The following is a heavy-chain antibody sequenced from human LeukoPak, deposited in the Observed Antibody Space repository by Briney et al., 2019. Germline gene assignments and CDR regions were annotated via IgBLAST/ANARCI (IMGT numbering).Heavy chain of an antibody. CDR1: GFTFSSYA. V-gene: IGHV3-23*01. J-gene: IGHJ2*01. CDR2: ISGSGGST. D-gene: IGHD1-26*01. Sequence: GGSLRLSCAASGFTFSSYAMSWVRQAPGKGLEWVSAISGSGGSTYYADSVKGRFTISRDNSKNTLYLHMNTLRAEDTAIYYCAKDRTVGASYWYFDLWGRGTLVTVSS. CDR3: AKDRTVGASYWYFDL.